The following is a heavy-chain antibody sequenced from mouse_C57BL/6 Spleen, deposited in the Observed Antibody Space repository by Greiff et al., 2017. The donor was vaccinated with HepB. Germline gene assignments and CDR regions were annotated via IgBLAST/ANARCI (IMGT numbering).Heavy chain of an antibody. CDR1: GFTFSSYA. CDR2: ISDGGSYT. CDR3: ARGTLNYYGSSYYFDY. D-gene: IGHD1-1*01. J-gene: IGHJ2*01. V-gene: IGHV5-4*01. Sequence: EVQGVESGGGLVKPGGSLKLSCAASGFTFSSYAMSWVRQTPEKRLEWVATISDGGSYTYYPDNVKGRFTISRDNAKNNLYLQMSHLKSEDTAMYYCARGTLNYYGSSYYFDYWGQGTTLTVSS.